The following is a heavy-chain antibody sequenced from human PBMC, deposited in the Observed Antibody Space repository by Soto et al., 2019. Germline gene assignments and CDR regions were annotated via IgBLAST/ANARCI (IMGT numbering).Heavy chain of an antibody. J-gene: IGHJ6*02. CDR3: ARGNSSYYDYGMDV. CDR1: GDSISRGGYS. D-gene: IGHD5-18*01. Sequence: SETLSLTCAVSGDSISRGGYSWTWIRQPPGKALEWIGNIYDSGSTSYNPSLKSRATTSVDTSKNQFSLRLTSVTAADTAVYFCARGNSSYYDYGMDVWGQGTTVTVSS. CDR2: IYDSGST. V-gene: IGHV4-30-2*01.